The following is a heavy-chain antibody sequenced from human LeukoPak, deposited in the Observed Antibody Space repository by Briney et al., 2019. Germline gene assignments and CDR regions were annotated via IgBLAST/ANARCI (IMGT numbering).Heavy chain of an antibody. V-gene: IGHV1-8*01. J-gene: IGHJ4*02. D-gene: IGHD2-2*01. Sequence: ASVKVSCKASGYTFTSYDINWVRQATGQGLEWMGWMNPNSGNTGYAQKFQGRVTMTRNTSISTAYMELSSLRSEDTAVYYCATDIVVVPAATSNGYWGQGTLVTVSS. CDR2: MNPNSGNT. CDR3: ATDIVVVPAATSNGY. CDR1: GYTFTSYD.